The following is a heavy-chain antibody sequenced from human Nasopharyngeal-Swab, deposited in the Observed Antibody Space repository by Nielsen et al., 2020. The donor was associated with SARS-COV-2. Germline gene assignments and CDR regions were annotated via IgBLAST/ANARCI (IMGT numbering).Heavy chain of an antibody. V-gene: IGHV4-59*01. CDR2: IYYSGST. J-gene: IGHJ6*02. D-gene: IGHD3-16*01. CDR3: AIGGGGSYYYGMDV. Sequence: WIRQPPGKGLEWIGYIYYSGSTNCNPSLKSRVTISVDTSKNQFSLKLSSVTAADTAANYCAIGGGGSYYYGMDVWGQGTTVTVSS.